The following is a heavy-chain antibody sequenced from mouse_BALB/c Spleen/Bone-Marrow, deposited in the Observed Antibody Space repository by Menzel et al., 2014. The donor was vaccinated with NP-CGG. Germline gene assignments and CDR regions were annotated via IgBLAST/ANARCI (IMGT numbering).Heavy chain of an antibody. D-gene: IGHD3-2*02. Sequence: EVQLVESGGGLVQPGGSLKLSCAASGFTFSSYAMSWVRQSPEKRLEWVAEISSGGSYTYYPDTVTGRFTISRDNAKNTLYLEMSSLRSEDTAMYYCARSPQRDYAMDYWGQGTSVNVSS. J-gene: IGHJ4*01. V-gene: IGHV5-9-4*01. CDR1: GFTFSSYA. CDR3: ARSPQRDYAMDY. CDR2: ISSGGSYT.